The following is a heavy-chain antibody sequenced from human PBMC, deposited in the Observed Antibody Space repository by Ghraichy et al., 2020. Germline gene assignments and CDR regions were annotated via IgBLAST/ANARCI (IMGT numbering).Heavy chain of an antibody. CDR3: TTAAAAVDNYYYYYGMDV. CDR2: IKSKTDGGTT. CDR1: GFTFSNAW. V-gene: IGHV3-15*07. J-gene: IGHJ6*02. Sequence: GSLRLSCAASGFTFSNAWMNWVRQAPGKGLEWVGRIKSKTDGGTTDYAAPVKGRFTISRDDSKNTLYLQMNSLKTEDTAVYYCTTAAAAVDNYYYYYGMDVWGQGTTVTVSS. D-gene: IGHD6-13*01.